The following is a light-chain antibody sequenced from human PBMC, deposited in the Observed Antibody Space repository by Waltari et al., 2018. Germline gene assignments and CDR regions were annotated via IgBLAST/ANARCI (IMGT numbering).Light chain of an antibody. J-gene: IGLJ3*02. Sequence: SALTQPRSVSGSPGQSVTISCTGTTSDVGGYNYVSWYQHHPGKAPKLMIFAVTQRPSGVPDRFSGSKSANTASLTISWLQAEDEADYYCCSFAGTYTWVFGGGTKVTVL. CDR1: TSDVGGYNY. V-gene: IGLV2-11*01. CDR2: AVT. CDR3: CSFAGTYTWV.